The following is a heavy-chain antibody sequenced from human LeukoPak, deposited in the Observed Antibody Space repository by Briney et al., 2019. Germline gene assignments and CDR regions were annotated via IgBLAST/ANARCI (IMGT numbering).Heavy chain of an antibody. J-gene: IGHJ4*02. CDR3: TRGYYDSSTIDY. D-gene: IGHD3-22*01. Sequence: GGSLRLSCSASGFTYTDYSMSWVRQVPGKGLEWVGRIKSKTDGGTTDYAAPVKGRFTISRDDSKNTLYLQMNSLKTEDTAVYYCTRGYYDSSTIDYWGQGTLVTVSS. CDR2: IKSKTDGGTT. V-gene: IGHV3-15*01. CDR1: GFTYTDYS.